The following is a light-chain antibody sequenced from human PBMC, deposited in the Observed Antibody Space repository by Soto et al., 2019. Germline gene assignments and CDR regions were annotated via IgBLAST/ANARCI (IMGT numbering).Light chain of an antibody. J-gene: IGKJ4*01. CDR1: QSVNSD. CDR2: GAS. V-gene: IGKV3-15*01. Sequence: EIVLTQSPATLSVSPGERATLSCRASQSVNSDLAWFQQKPGQAPRLLIYGASTRATGIPARFSGSGSGTEFTLTISSLQSEVFAIYYCQQYNNWPLTFGGGTQVEIK. CDR3: QQYNNWPLT.